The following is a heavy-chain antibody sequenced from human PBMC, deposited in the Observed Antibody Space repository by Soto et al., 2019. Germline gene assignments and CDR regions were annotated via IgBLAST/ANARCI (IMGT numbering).Heavy chain of an antibody. CDR1: GYTFTGHY. V-gene: IGHV1-2*04. D-gene: IGHD2-15*01. CDR2: INPNSGGT. J-gene: IGHJ6*02. Sequence: QVQLVQSGAEGKNPGASVKVSCKAPGYTFTGHYMHWVRQAPGQGLEWMGWINPNSGGTNYAQRFQRLFPMTRDTSSGPADRALGRLRSDDPAVYYCARVHCSGGSCYSTQHPNYYGMDVWGQGTTVTVSS. CDR3: ARVHCSGGSCYSTQHPNYYGMDV.